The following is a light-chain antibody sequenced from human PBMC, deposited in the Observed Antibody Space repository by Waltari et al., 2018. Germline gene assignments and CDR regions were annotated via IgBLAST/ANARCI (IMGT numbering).Light chain of an antibody. Sequence: ETVLTQSPGSLSSLLGARVPPSCRASQSVSSALAWYQQKPGKAPRLLIFGASNWATGIPDRFSGSGSGTDFSLTISRLEPEDFAVYYCQHYVRLPATFGRGTKVEIK. J-gene: IGKJ1*01. V-gene: IGKV3-20*01. CDR1: QSVSSA. CDR2: GAS. CDR3: QHYVRLPAT.